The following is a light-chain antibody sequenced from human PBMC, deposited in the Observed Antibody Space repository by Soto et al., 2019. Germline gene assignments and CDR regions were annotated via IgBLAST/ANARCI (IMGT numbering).Light chain of an antibody. CDR2: EVT. V-gene: IGLV2-14*01. CDR3: SSYTNINTRACV. J-gene: IGLJ1*01. Sequence: QSVLTQPASVSGSPGQSITISCTGTSGDVGSYNRVSWYQQHPGKAPKLIIYEVTDRPSGVSNRFSGSKSGNTASLTISGLQAEDEAEYYCSSYTNINTRACVFGTGTKSQS. CDR1: SGDVGSYNR.